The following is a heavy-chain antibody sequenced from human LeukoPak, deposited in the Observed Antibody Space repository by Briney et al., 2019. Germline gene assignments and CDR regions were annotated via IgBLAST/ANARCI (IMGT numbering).Heavy chain of an antibody. V-gene: IGHV1-46*01. J-gene: IGHJ4*02. CDR1: RYTFTTHY. CDR2: INPRGGST. D-gene: IGHD2/OR15-2a*01. Sequence: ASVKVSCKASRYTFTTHYMHWVRQAPGQGLEYMGLINPRGGSTTYAQKFQGRVTMTSDTSTSTFYMELSSLTSEDTAVYYCARDPEGDLPFYYFDYWGQGTLVTVSS. CDR3: ARDPEGDLPFYYFDY.